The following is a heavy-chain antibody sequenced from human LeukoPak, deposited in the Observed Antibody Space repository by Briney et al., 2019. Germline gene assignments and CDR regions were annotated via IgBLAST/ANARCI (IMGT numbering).Heavy chain of an antibody. Sequence: ASVKVSCKASGYTFTSYGISSVRQAPGQGLEWMGWISAYNGNTNYAQKLQGRVTMTTDTSTSTAYMELRSLRSDDTAVYYCARVTMVRGVISSRFNWFDPWGQGTLVTVSS. CDR3: ARVTMVRGVISSRFNWFDP. J-gene: IGHJ5*02. D-gene: IGHD3-10*01. V-gene: IGHV1-18*01. CDR1: GYTFTSYG. CDR2: ISAYNGNT.